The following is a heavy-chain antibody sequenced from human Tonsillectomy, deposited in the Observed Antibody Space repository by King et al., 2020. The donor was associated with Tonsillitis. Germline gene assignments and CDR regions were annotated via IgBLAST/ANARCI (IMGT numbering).Heavy chain of an antibody. Sequence: QLVQSGAEVKRPGASVRVSCKAFGYSFTVYYIHWVRQAPGQGPEWMGWINPNSGGTNYAQNFQGRVTMTRDTSITTAYMELSRLTSDDTAVYDCAREVGVAGAYCFDYWGQGSLVTVPS. CDR1: GYSFTVYY. CDR2: INPNSGGT. V-gene: IGHV1-2*02. CDR3: AREVGVAGAYCFDY. D-gene: IGHD6-19*01. J-gene: IGHJ4*02.